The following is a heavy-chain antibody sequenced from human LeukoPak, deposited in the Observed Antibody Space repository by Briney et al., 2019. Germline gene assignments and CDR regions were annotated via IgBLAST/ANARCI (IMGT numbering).Heavy chain of an antibody. CDR2: IYSGGST. V-gene: IGHV3-53*01. J-gene: IGHJ6*03. Sequence: GGSLRLSCAASGFTVSSNYMSWVRQAPGKGLEWVSVIYSGGSTYYADSVKGRFTISRDNAKNSLYLQMNSLRAEDTAVYYCARSQWELTYYYYYYMDVWGKGTTVTVSS. CDR3: ARSQWELTYYYYYYMDV. CDR1: GFTVSSNY. D-gene: IGHD1-26*01.